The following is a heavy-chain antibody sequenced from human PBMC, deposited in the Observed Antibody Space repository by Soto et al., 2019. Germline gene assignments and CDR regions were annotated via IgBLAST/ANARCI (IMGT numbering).Heavy chain of an antibody. CDR1: GLLCSGHG. CDR3: AKDGIGGPVFYGYFDF. J-gene: IGHJ4*02. CDR2: IRFDGSNI. V-gene: IGHV3-30*02. D-gene: IGHD2-15*01. Sequence: PGGSLRLSCAVPGLLCSGHGRHWVRQAPGKGLEWVAIIRFDGSNIEYADSVRGRFTISRDNSQNMLYLQMNSLRVEDTAVYFCAKDGIGGPVFYGYFDFGGKGTLVTVSS.